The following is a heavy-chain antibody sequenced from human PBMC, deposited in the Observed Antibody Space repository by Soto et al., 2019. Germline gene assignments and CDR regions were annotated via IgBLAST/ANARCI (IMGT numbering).Heavy chain of an antibody. CDR1: GFTFSSYA. J-gene: IGHJ4*02. CDR3: AKVQWVVTAIRHFDY. V-gene: IGHV3-23*01. D-gene: IGHD2-21*02. Sequence: PGGSLRLSCAASGFTFSSYAMSWVRQAPGKGLEWVSAISGSGGSTYYADSVKGRFTISRDNSKNTLYLQMNSLRAEDTAVYYCAKVQWVVTAIRHFDYWGQGTLVTVSS. CDR2: ISGSGGST.